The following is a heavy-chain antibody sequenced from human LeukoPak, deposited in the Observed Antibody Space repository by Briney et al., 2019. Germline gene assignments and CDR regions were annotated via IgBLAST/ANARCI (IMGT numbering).Heavy chain of an antibody. CDR3: AKDGEYCSRTSCHYYYYMDV. V-gene: IGHV3-30*02. D-gene: IGHD2-2*01. CDR1: GFTFSSYG. J-gene: IGHJ6*03. Sequence: GGSLRLSCAASGFTFSSYGMHWVRQAPAKGLEWVAFIRYDGSNKYYADSVKGRFTISRDNSKNTLYLQMNSLRAEDTAVYYCAKDGEYCSRTSCHYYYYMDVWGRGTAVTVSS. CDR2: IRYDGSNK.